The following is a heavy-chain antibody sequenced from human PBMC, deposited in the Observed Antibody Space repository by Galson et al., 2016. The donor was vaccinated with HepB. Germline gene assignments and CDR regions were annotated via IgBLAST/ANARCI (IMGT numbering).Heavy chain of an antibody. CDR1: GYTFANYY. Sequence: SVKVSCKVSGYTFANYYVTWVRQAPGQGLEWMGWVRTDNGDTNYAQKLQDRVAMTADTSTSKAYMELRSLRSDDTAVYYCATGRCTGTNCYWNFDYWGQGTLVTVSP. CDR3: ATGRCTGTNCYWNFDY. V-gene: IGHV1-18*01. D-gene: IGHD2-2*01. J-gene: IGHJ4*02. CDR2: VRTDNGDT.